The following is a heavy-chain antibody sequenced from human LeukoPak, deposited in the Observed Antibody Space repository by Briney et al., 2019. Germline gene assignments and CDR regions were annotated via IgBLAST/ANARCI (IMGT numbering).Heavy chain of an antibody. Sequence: SVKVSCKASGGTFSSYAISWVRQAPGQGLEWMGGIIPISGTANYAQKFQGRVTITADESTSTAYMELSSLRSEDTAVYYCARVEYYDFWSGYYTGVGAFDIWGQGTMVTVSS. CDR3: ARVEYYDFWSGYYTGVGAFDI. CDR1: GGTFSSYA. J-gene: IGHJ3*02. D-gene: IGHD3-3*01. V-gene: IGHV1-69*13. CDR2: IIPISGTA.